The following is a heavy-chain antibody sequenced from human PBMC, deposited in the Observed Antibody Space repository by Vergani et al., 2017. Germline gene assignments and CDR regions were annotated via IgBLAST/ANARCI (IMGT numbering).Heavy chain of an antibody. J-gene: IGHJ4*02. CDR2: ISSSDNTI. D-gene: IGHD6-19*01. CDR1: GLTFSDSY. V-gene: IGHV3-11*01. CDR3: ARVGAGTWYFDY. Sequence: QVQLVESGGGLVKPGGSLRLSCAASGLTFSDSYMSWIRQAPGKGLELISYISSSDNTIHYSDSVKGRFTISRDNAKNSLYLQMNSLRAEDTAVYYCARVGAGTWYFDYWGQGTLVTVSS.